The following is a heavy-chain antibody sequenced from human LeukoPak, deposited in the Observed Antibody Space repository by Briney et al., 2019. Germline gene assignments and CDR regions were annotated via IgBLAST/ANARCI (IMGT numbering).Heavy chain of an antibody. J-gene: IGHJ4*02. V-gene: IGHV5-51*01. CDR1: GYKFTSYW. CDR3: AKGDGEFEY. Sequence: KPGESLKISCEASGYKFTSYWIVWMRQMPGKGLEWMGVIYPSDSDTRYNLSFEGQITISADKSINTADLQWSSLRPSDAAVYYCAKGDGEFEYWGQGTLVTVSS. D-gene: IGHD3-10*01. CDR2: IYPSDSDT.